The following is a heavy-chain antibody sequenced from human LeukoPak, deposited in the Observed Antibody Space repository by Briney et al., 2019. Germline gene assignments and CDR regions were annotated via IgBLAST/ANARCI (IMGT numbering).Heavy chain of an antibody. Sequence: GGSLRLSCAASGFTFSSNWMSWVRQAPGKGLEWVANIKEDGSEKYYVDSVKGRFTISRDNAKNSLYLQMNSLRAEDTAVYYCASDKPHYYGSGSYYIEDYWGQGTLVTVSS. CDR1: GFTFSSNW. CDR3: ASDKPHYYGSGSYYIEDY. D-gene: IGHD3-10*01. J-gene: IGHJ4*02. CDR2: IKEDGSEK. V-gene: IGHV3-7*01.